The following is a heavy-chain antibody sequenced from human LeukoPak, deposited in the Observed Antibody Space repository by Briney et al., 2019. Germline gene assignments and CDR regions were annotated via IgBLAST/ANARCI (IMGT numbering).Heavy chain of an antibody. CDR3: ARNDYSNQEASEYYMDV. J-gene: IGHJ6*03. Sequence: SETLSLTCTVSGGSISSSSYYWGWIRQPPGKGLEWIGSIYYSGSTYYNPSLKSRVTISVDTSKNQFSLKLSSVTAADTAVYYCARNDYSNQEASEYYMDVWGKGTTVTVSS. D-gene: IGHD4-11*01. V-gene: IGHV4-39*07. CDR2: IYYSGST. CDR1: GGSISSSSYY.